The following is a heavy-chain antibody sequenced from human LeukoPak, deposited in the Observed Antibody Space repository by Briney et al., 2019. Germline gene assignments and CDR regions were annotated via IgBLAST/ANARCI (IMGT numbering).Heavy chain of an antibody. CDR3: ARAREAYYDFWSGYYTPSNFDY. V-gene: IGHV4-59*01. CDR1: GGSISSYY. D-gene: IGHD3-3*01. CDR2: IYYSGST. J-gene: IGHJ4*02. Sequence: SETLPLTCTVSGGSISSYYWSWIRQPPGKGLEWIGYIYYSGSTNYNPSLKSRVTISVDTSKNQFSLKLSSVTAADTAVYYCARAREAYYDFWSGYYTPSNFDYWGQGTLVTVSS.